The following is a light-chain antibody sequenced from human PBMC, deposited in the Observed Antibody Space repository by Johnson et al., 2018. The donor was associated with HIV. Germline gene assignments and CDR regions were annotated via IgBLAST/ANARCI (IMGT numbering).Light chain of an antibody. V-gene: IGLV1-51*02. Sequence: QSVLTQPPSVSAAPGQKVTISCSGSSSNIGNNYVSWYQQLPGTAPKLLIYENNKRPSGIPDRLSGSKSGTSATLGITGLQTGDEADYYCGTWDSSLSAGRGVFGTGTKVTVL. CDR1: SSNIGNNY. J-gene: IGLJ1*01. CDR2: ENN. CDR3: GTWDSSLSAGRGV.